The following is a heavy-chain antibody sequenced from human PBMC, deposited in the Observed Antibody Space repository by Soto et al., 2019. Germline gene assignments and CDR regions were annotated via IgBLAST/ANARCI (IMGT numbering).Heavy chain of an antibody. V-gene: IGHV3-30*18. CDR2: ISYDGSNK. J-gene: IGHJ3*02. Sequence: GSLRLSCAASGFTFSSYGMHWVRQAPGKGLEWVAVISYDGSNKYYADSVKGRLTISRDNSKNTLYLQMNSLRAEDTAVYFCAKGSGSSPELDAFDIWGQGTMVTVSS. D-gene: IGHD1-26*01. CDR3: AKGSGSSPELDAFDI. CDR1: GFTFSSYG.